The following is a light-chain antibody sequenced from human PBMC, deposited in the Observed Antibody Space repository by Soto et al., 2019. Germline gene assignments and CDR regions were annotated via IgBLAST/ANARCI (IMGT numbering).Light chain of an antibody. Sequence: QSALTQPPSASGSPGQSVTISCTGTSSDVGGHNYVSWYQQYPGKAPKLMIYEVSKRPSGVPDRFSGSKSVNTASLTVSGLQAEDEADYYCISYAGSTNLIFGGGTKLTVL. CDR2: EVS. J-gene: IGLJ2*01. CDR1: SSDVGGHNY. V-gene: IGLV2-8*01. CDR3: ISYAGSTNLI.